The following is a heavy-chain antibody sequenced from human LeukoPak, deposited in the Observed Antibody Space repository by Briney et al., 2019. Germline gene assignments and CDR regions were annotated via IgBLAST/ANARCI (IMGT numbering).Heavy chain of an antibody. CDR2: INHSGST. CDR3: ARRPGYSSGWYPYYFDP. V-gene: IGHV4-34*01. J-gene: IGHJ5*02. Sequence: PSETLSLTCAVYGGSFSGYYWSWIRQPPGKGLEWIGEINHSGSTNYNTSLKSRVSISVDKSKNQFSLKLSSVTAADTAVYYCARRPGYSSGWYPYYFDPWGQGTLVTVSS. CDR1: GGSFSGYY. D-gene: IGHD6-19*01.